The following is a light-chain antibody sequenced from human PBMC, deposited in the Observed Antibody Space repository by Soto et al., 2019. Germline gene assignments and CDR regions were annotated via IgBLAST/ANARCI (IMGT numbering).Light chain of an antibody. CDR3: QQRSNWPLT. CDR1: QSVSSSY. Sequence: EIVLTQSPGTLSLSPGERATLSCRASQSVSSSYLAWYQQKPGQAPRLLIHGATTRATGIPARFSGSGSGTEFTLTISSLEPEDFAVYYCQQRSNWPLTFGGGTKVDIK. J-gene: IGKJ4*01. CDR2: GAT. V-gene: IGKV3D-20*02.